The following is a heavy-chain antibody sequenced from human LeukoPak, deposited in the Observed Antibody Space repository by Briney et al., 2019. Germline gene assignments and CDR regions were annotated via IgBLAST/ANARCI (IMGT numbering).Heavy chain of an antibody. D-gene: IGHD2-2*01. Sequence: GASVKVSCKTSGGTFSSYAISWVRQAPGQGLEWMGGIIPIFGTANYAQKFQGRVTITADESTSTAYMELSSLRSEDTAVYYCARVLVVPAAMAQGFDPWGQGTLVTVSS. CDR2: IIPIFGTA. CDR3: ARVLVVPAAMAQGFDP. CDR1: GGTFSSYA. J-gene: IGHJ5*02. V-gene: IGHV1-69*13.